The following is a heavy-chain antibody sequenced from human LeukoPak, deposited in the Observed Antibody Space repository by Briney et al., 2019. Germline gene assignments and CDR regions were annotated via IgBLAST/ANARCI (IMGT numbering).Heavy chain of an antibody. CDR2: IYYMGHT. CDR1: DGSINDNRYL. Sequence: PSETLSLTCSVSDGSINDNRYLWGWVRQPPQKGLEWIGSIYYMGHTHYNPSLRSRVTISVDTSKNQFSLKLSSVTAADTAVYYCARGGQYCSSNTCYCQHWGQGTLVTVSS. V-gene: IGHV4-39*01. D-gene: IGHD2-2*01. J-gene: IGHJ1*01. CDR3: ARGGQYCSSNTCYCQH.